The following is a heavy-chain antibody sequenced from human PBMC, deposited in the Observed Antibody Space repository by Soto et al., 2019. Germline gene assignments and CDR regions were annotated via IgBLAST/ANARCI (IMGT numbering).Heavy chain of an antibody. V-gene: IGHV3-23*01. CDR2: ISGSGGST. Sequence: LRLSCAASGFTFSSYAMSWVRQAPGKGLEWVSAISGSGGSTYYADSVKGRFTISRDNSKNTLYLQMNSLRAEDTAVYYCENKIEARPSYFDYWGQGTLVTVSS. D-gene: IGHD6-6*01. CDR3: ENKIEARPSYFDY. CDR1: GFTFSSYA. J-gene: IGHJ4*02.